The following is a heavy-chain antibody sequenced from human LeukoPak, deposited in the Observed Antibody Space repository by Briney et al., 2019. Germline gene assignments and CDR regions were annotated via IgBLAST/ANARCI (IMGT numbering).Heavy chain of an antibody. CDR3: ARGVVAGDAFDI. J-gene: IGHJ3*02. Sequence: GGSLRLSCAASGFTFSSYAMSWVRQAPGKGLEWVSVINSGGNTYYADSVKGRFTISRDNSKNTLYLQMNSLRAEDTAVYYCARGVVAGDAFDIWGQGTMVTVSS. V-gene: IGHV3-66*01. CDR2: INSGGNT. D-gene: IGHD2-15*01. CDR1: GFTFSSYA.